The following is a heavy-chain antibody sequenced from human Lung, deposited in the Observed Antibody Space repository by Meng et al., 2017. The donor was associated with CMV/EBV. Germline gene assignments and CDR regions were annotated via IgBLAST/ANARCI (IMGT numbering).Heavy chain of an antibody. J-gene: IGHJ4*02. Sequence: ESXKISXAASGFTFDDYTMHWVRQAPGKGLEWVSLISWDGGTTYYADSVKGRFSISRDNSKNSLYLQLNSLRSEDTAFYYCAKDISFHGMAIPDKWGQGSLVXVSS. CDR1: GFTFDDYT. V-gene: IGHV3-43*01. D-gene: IGHD5-24*01. CDR2: ISWDGGTT. CDR3: AKDISFHGMAIPDK.